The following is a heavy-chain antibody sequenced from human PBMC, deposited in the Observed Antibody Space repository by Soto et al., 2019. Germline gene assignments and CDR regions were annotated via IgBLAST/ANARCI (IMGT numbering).Heavy chain of an antibody. D-gene: IGHD6-13*01. CDR1: GGSISSSSYY. V-gene: IGHV4-39*02. CDR2: IYYSGST. CDR3: ARDSSSWYYYYGMDV. J-gene: IGHJ6*02. Sequence: QLQLQESGPGLVKPSETLSLTCTVSGGSISSSSYYWGWIRQPPGKGLEWIGSIYYSGSTCYNPSLKSRVTISVDTSKNQFSLKLSSVTAADTAVYYCARDSSSWYYYYGMDVWGQGTTVTVSS.